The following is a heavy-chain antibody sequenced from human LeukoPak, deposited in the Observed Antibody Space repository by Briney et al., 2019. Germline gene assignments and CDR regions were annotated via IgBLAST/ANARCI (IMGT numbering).Heavy chain of an antibody. CDR3: ARVVAADYYYGMDV. Sequence: SVKVSCKSSGGTFSSYAISWVRQAPGQGLKWMGGIIPIFGTANYAQKFQGRVTITADESTSTAYMELSSLRSEDTAVYYCARVVAADYYYGMDVWGQGTTVTVSS. CDR1: GGTFSSYA. CDR2: IIPIFGTA. J-gene: IGHJ6*02. D-gene: IGHD2-15*01. V-gene: IGHV1-69*01.